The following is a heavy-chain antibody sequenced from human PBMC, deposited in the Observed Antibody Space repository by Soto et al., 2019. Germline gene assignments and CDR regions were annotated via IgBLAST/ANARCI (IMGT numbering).Heavy chain of an antibody. CDR3: ARASIAVAGTGFDY. V-gene: IGHV4-4*02. D-gene: IGHD6-19*01. J-gene: IGHJ4*02. CDR1: SGSISSSNW. Sequence: QVQLQESGPGLVKPSGTLSLTCAVSSGSISSSNWWSWVRQPPGKGLEWIGEIYHSGSTNYNPSLKFRVTLSVDKSKNHFSLKLSSVTAADTAVYYCARASIAVAGTGFDYWGQGTLVTVSS. CDR2: IYHSGST.